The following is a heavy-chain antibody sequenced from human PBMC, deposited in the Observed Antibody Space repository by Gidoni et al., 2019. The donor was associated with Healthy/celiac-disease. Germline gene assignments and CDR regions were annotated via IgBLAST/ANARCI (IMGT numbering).Heavy chain of an antibody. CDR3: ARAGYYYDSSGYYYRSDAFDI. CDR2: SGPAGYT. CDR1: GCTFSSYD. J-gene: IGHJ3*02. D-gene: IGHD3-22*01. Sequence: EVQLVASGGGLVQHGGSLRLSCAAHGCTFSSYDLPRVRQATGKGLEGVSASGPAGYTYYPGSVKGRFTISRENAKNSLYLQMNCLRAEDTAVYYCARAGYYYDSSGYYYRSDAFDIWGQGTMVTVSS. V-gene: IGHV3-13*01.